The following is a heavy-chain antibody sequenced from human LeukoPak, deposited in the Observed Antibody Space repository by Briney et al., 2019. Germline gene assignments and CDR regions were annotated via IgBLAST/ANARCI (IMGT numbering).Heavy chain of an antibody. D-gene: IGHD6-6*01. CDR3: SSSRFSDY. Sequence: GGSLRLACAASGFTFSSYAMSWVRQAPGKGLEWVSAISISGENTYYADSVKGRFTISRDTSRNTLYLQMHSLRAEDTAVISTSSSRFSDYWGQGTLVTASS. CDR2: ISISGENT. CDR1: GFTFSSYA. J-gene: IGHJ4*02. V-gene: IGHV3-23*01.